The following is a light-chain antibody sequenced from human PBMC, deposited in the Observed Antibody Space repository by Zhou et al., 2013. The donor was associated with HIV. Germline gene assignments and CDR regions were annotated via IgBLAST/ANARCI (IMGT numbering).Light chain of an antibody. Sequence: EIVMTQSPATLSVSPGERATLSCRASQSVNNNLAWYQQKPGEAPRLLIYGASSRAIGIPDRISGSGSGTDFTLTFSRLEPEDFAVYYCQQYGSSSITFGQGTRL. CDR3: QQYGSSSIT. V-gene: IGKV3-20*01. J-gene: IGKJ5*01. CDR2: GAS. CDR1: QSVNNN.